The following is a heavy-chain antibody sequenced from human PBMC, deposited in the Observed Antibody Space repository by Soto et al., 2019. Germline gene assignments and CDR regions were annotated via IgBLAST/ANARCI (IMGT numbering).Heavy chain of an antibody. Sequence: GGSLRLSCAASGFTFSTYAMHWVRQAPGKGLEWVALISYDGGNKYYADSVKGRFTISRDDSKNALYLQMNSLIAEDTAVYYCARKTARGYGDYFVYWGQGTLVTVSS. V-gene: IGHV3-30-3*01. CDR3: ARKTARGYGDYFVY. CDR2: ISYDGGNK. J-gene: IGHJ4*02. CDR1: GFTFSTYA. D-gene: IGHD4-17*01.